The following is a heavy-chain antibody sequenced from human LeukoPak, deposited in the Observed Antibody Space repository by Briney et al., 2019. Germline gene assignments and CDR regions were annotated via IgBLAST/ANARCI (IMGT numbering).Heavy chain of an antibody. J-gene: IGHJ6*03. V-gene: IGHV1-69*02. CDR3: ARALEAGDDSSGLYYYYMDV. CDR1: GGTFSSYT. D-gene: IGHD3-22*01. CDR2: IIPILGIA. Sequence: ASVKVSCKASGGTFSSYTISWVRQAPGQELEWMGRIIPILGIANYAQKFQGRVTITADKSTSTAYMELSSLRSEDTAVYYCARALEAGDDSSGLYYYYMDVWGKGTTVTVSS.